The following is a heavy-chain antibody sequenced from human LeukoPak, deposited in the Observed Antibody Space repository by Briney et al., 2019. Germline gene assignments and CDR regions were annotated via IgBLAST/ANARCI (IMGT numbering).Heavy chain of an antibody. CDR2: LSSGGNYI. CDR1: GFTFSSCS. D-gene: IGHD2-15*01. Sequence: GGSLRLSCAAYGFTFSSCSMNWVRQGPGRGLEWVSSLSSGGNYIYYADSVKGRFTSSRDNAKNSLYLQMNSLRAEDTAVCYCVRAGYAYNYYYAMDVWGQGTTVTVSS. J-gene: IGHJ6*02. V-gene: IGHV3-21*01. CDR3: VRAGYAYNYYYAMDV.